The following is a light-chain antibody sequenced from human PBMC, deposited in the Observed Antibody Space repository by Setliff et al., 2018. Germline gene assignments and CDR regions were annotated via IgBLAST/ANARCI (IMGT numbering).Light chain of an antibody. CDR1: SSDVGGYNY. CDR3: SSYTSSSTPYV. CDR2: DVS. V-gene: IGLV2-14*01. J-gene: IGLJ1*01. Sequence: QSVLTQPASVSGSPGQSITISCTGTSSDVGGYNYVSWYQQHPGKAPKLMIYDVSKRPSGVSNRFSGSKSGNTAPLTISGLQAEDEADYYCSSYTSSSTPYVFGTGTKVTVL.